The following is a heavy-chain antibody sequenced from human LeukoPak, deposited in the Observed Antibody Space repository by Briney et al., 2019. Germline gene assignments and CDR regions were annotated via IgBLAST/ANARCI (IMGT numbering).Heavy chain of an antibody. Sequence: GGSLRLSCAASGFTFNTYAIHWVRQAPGKGLEWVAVISYDGNNKYYVDSVKGRFTIDRDTSKNTVFLQMNSLRVEDMAVYYCAREEWYYFDYWGQGTLVTVSS. V-gene: IGHV3-30-3*01. J-gene: IGHJ4*02. CDR3: AREEWYYFDY. CDR1: GFTFNTYA. D-gene: IGHD3-3*01. CDR2: ISYDGNNK.